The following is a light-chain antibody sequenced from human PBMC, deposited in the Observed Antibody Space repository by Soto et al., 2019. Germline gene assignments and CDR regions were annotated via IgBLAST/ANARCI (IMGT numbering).Light chain of an antibody. CDR1: HSVLFGSNNY. Sequence: DFVMTQSPDSLAVSLGERATINCKSSHSVLFGSNNYLAWYQQKSGQPPKLLINWASTRESGVPDRFSGSGSGTDFTLTISSLQAEDVAVYYCQQYLTTPYTFGQGTRLEIK. J-gene: IGKJ2*01. V-gene: IGKV4-1*01. CDR3: QQYLTTPYT. CDR2: WAS.